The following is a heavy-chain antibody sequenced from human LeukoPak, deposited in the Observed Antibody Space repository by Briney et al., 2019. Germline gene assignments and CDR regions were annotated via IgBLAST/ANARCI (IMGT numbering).Heavy chain of an antibody. CDR1: GFTFSIHA. CDR2: ISYDGSNK. J-gene: IGHJ6*02. Sequence: GRSLRLSCAASGFTFSIHAMHWVRQAPGKGLEWVALISYDGSNKYYADSVKGRFTISRDNSKNTLYLQMNSLRPEDTAVYYGTTGSGSYFRTPKNYYYYGMDVWGQGTTVTVSS. D-gene: IGHD3-10*01. V-gene: IGHV3-30-3*01. CDR3: TTGSGSYFRTPKNYYYYGMDV.